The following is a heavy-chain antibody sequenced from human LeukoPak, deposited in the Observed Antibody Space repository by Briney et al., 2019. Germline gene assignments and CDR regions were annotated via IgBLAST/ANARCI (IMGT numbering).Heavy chain of an antibody. CDR1: GFTFSSYS. D-gene: IGHD3-10*01. V-gene: IGHV3-30*03. CDR3: ARGALWFGELNYFDY. Sequence: GGSLRLSCAASGFTFSSYSMNWVRQAPGKGLEWVAVISYDGSNKYYADSVKGRFTISRDNSKNTLYLQMNSLRAEDTAVYYCARGALWFGELNYFDYWGQGTLVTVSS. J-gene: IGHJ4*02. CDR2: ISYDGSNK.